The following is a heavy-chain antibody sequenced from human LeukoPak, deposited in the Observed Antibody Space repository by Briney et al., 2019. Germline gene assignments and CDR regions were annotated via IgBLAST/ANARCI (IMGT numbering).Heavy chain of an antibody. V-gene: IGHV3-9*01. Sequence: GRSLRLSCAASGFTFEDHVMHWVRQAPGKDLEWVSSISWSGDRMGYADAVKGRFTISRDNAKNSLFLQMNSLRVEDTALYYCAKDLGGSATTVWGQGTLVTVSS. CDR2: ISWSGDRM. D-gene: IGHD2-2*01. J-gene: IGHJ4*02. CDR1: GFTFEDHV. CDR3: AKDLGGSATTV.